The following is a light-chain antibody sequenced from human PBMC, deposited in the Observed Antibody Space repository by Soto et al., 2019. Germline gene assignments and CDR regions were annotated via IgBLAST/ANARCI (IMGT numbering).Light chain of an antibody. CDR2: GAS. CDR1: QSVSSSY. J-gene: IGKJ5*01. CDR3: QQYGSSLQIT. V-gene: IGKV3-20*01. Sequence: EIVSTQSPGTLSLSPGERATLSCRASQSVSSSYLAWYQQKPGQAPRLLIYGASSRATGIPDRFSGSGSGTDFTLTISRLEPEDFAVYYCQQYGSSLQITFGQGTRLEIK.